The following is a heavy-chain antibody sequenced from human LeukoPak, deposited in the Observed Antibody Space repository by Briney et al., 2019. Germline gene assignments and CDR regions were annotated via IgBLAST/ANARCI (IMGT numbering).Heavy chain of an antibody. V-gene: IGHV4-38-2*01. D-gene: IGHD3-22*01. CDR3: ARERITMVVVPITFFDY. J-gene: IGHJ4*02. Sequence: SETLPLTCGVSGYSISSGYYWGWIRQPPGKGLEWIGSMYHSGSTYYNPSLKSRVTISVDTSKNQFSLKLSSVTAADTAVYYCARERITMVVVPITFFDYWGQGTLVTVSS. CDR1: GYSISSGYY. CDR2: MYHSGST.